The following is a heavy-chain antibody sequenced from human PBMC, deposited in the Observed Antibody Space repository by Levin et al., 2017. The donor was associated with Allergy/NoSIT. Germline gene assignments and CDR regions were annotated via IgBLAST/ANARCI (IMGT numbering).Heavy chain of an antibody. D-gene: IGHD5-18*01. CDR2: INHSGST. J-gene: IGHJ4*02. CDR1: GGSFSGYY. CDR3: ARGRGYSYIDY. Sequence: ESLKISCAVYGGSFSGYYWSWIRQPPGKGLEWIGEINHSGSTNYNPSLKSRVTISVDTSKNQFSLKLSSVTAADTAVYYCARGRGYSYIDYWGQGTLVTVSS. V-gene: IGHV4-34*01.